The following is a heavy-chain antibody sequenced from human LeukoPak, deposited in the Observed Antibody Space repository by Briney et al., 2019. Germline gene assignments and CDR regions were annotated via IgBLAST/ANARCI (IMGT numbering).Heavy chain of an antibody. V-gene: IGHV3-33*06. CDR2: IWYDGSSK. J-gene: IGHJ4*02. D-gene: IGHD6-19*01. Sequence: GGSLRLSCAASGFTFSSYGMHWVRQAPGKGLEWVALIWYDGSSKHYADSVRGRFTISRDNSKNTLYLQMNSLRAEDTAVYYCAKSLAVAGEPYFDYWGQGTLVTVSS. CDR3: AKSLAVAGEPYFDY. CDR1: GFTFSSYG.